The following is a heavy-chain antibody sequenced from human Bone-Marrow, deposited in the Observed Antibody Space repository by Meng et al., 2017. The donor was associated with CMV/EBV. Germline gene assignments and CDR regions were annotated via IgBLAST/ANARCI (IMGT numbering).Heavy chain of an antibody. Sequence: ASVKVSCKVSGYTLTELSMHWVRQAPGQGLEWMGWINPNSGGTNYAQKFQGRVTMTRDTSISTAYMELSRLRSDDTAVYYCARLARLSSRGYCISTSCHYYYYGMDVWGQGTTVTVSS. CDR3: ARLARLSSRGYCISTSCHYYYYGMDV. D-gene: IGHD2-2*01. CDR1: GYTLTELS. J-gene: IGHJ6*02. CDR2: INPNSGGT. V-gene: IGHV1-2*02.